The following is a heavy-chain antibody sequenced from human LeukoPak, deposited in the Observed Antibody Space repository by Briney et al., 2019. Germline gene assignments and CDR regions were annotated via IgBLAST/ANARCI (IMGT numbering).Heavy chain of an antibody. CDR1: GGTFSSYA. D-gene: IGHD1-26*01. J-gene: IGHJ3*02. CDR3: ARDPGVGAQDAFDI. V-gene: IGHV1-69*06. CDR2: IIPIFGTA. Sequence: SVKVSCKASGGTFSSYAISWVRQAPGQGLEWMGGIIPIFGTANYAQKFQGRVTITADKSTSTAYMELSSLRSEDTAVYYCARDPGVGAQDAFDIWGQGTMVTVSS.